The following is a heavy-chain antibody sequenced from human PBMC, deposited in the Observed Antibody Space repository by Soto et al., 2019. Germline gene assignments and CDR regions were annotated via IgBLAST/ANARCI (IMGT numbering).Heavy chain of an antibody. CDR2: IKSKTDGGTT. D-gene: IGHD3-16*02. Sequence: GGSLRLSCAASGFTFSNAWMNWVRPAPGKGLEWVGRIKSKTDGGTTDYAAPVKGRFTISRDDSKNTLYLQMNSLKTEDTAVYYCTTSPWGSYRSTYYYYGMDVWGQGTTVTVS. CDR3: TTSPWGSYRSTYYYYGMDV. V-gene: IGHV3-15*07. CDR1: GFTFSNAW. J-gene: IGHJ6*02.